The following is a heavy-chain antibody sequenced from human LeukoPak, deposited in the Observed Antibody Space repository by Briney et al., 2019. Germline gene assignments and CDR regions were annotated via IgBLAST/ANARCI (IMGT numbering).Heavy chain of an antibody. D-gene: IGHD2-8*01. Sequence: ETLSLTCAVYGGSFSGYYWSWIRQPPGKGLEWLSGISGSGGATYYADSVKGRFTISRDNSKNTLYLQINSLGADDTAIYYCTKCMTEPGTCYFNNRGQGTLVTVSS. V-gene: IGHV3-23*01. CDR3: TKCMTEPGTCYFNN. CDR1: GGSFSGYY. CDR2: ISGSGGAT. J-gene: IGHJ4*02.